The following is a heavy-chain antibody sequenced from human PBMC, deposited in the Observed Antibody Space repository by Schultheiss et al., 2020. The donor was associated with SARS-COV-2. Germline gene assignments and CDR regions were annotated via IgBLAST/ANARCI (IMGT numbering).Heavy chain of an antibody. J-gene: IGHJ5*02. Sequence: SQTLSLTCAVSGYSISSGYYWSWIRQPPGKGLEWIGYLYYSGSTYYNPSVKSLVTISVDTSKNQFSLKLSSVTAADTAVYYCARVGGHPVYNWFDPWGQGTLVTVSS. V-gene: IGHV4-31*01. CDR1: GYSISSGYY. D-gene: IGHD3-16*01. CDR2: LYYSGST. CDR3: ARVGGHPVYNWFDP.